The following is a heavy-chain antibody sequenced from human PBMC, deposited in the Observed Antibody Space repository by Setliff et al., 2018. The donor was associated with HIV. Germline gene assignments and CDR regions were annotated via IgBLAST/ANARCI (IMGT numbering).Heavy chain of an antibody. Sequence: ASVKVSCKASGYIFTDYYIHWVRQAPGQGLEWMGWINPNGGYTNYAQKFLGRVTMTQDTSSTTAYLELSRLGSDDTAVYYCAADNYNCNSFDSWGQGSLVTVSS. CDR1: GYIFTDYY. CDR2: INPNGGYT. J-gene: IGHJ4*02. V-gene: IGHV1-2*02. D-gene: IGHD3-3*01. CDR3: AADNYNCNSFDS.